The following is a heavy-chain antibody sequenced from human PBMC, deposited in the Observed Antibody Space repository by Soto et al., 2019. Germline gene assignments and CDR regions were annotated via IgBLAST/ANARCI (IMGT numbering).Heavy chain of an antibody. CDR3: ARGRRGSGYYSILRYYFDY. CDR2: MNPNSGNT. J-gene: IGHJ4*02. CDR1: GYTFTSYD. V-gene: IGHV1-8*01. Sequence: ASVKVSCKASGYTFTSYDINWVRQATGQGLEWMGWMNPNSGNTGYAQKFQGRVTMTRNTSISTAYMELSSLRSEDTAVYYCARGRRGSGYYSILRYYFDYWGQGTLVTVSS. D-gene: IGHD3-22*01.